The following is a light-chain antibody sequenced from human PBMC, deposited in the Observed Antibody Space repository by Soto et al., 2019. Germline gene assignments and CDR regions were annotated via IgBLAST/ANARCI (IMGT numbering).Light chain of an antibody. CDR1: SSNIGRNY. CDR3: ATWDDSVTGVV. J-gene: IGLJ2*01. Sequence: QSVLTQPPSESGTPGQRVTISCSGSSSNIGRNYVTWYQQVPGTAPKLLIYSTNQRPSGVPDRFSGSKSGTSASLAISGLQSEDEADYHCATWDDSVTGVVFGGGTKLTLL. CDR2: STN. V-gene: IGLV1-44*01.